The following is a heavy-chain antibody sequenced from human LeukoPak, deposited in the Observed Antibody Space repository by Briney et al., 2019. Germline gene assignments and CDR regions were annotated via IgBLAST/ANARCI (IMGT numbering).Heavy chain of an antibody. D-gene: IGHD7-27*01. CDR2: INPYSGGT. V-gene: IGHV1-2*02. J-gene: IGHJ4*02. Sequence: GALVKVSCKASGYTFTSYAISWLRQAPGQGLEWMGWINPYSGGTNYAQKFQGRVTMTRDTSISTAYMELSRLRSDDTAVYYCARGPHWDPHFDYWGQGTLVTVSS. CDR1: GYTFTSYA. CDR3: ARGPHWDPHFDY.